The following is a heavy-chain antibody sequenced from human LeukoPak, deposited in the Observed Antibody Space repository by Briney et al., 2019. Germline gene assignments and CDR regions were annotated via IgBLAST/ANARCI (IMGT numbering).Heavy chain of an antibody. Sequence: GGSLRLSCAASGFTFSSYSMNWVRQAPGKGLEWVSSISSSSSYIYYADSVKGRFTISRDNAKNSLYLQMNSLRAEDTAVYYCAKVSVRLYCSSTSCLDYWGQGTLVTVSS. CDR1: GFTFSSYS. J-gene: IGHJ4*02. CDR2: ISSSSSYI. D-gene: IGHD2-2*01. V-gene: IGHV3-21*01. CDR3: AKVSVRLYCSSTSCLDY.